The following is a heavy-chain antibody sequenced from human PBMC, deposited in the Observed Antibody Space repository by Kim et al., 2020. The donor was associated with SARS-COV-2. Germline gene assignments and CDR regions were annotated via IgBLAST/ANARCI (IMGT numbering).Heavy chain of an antibody. CDR2: INSDGTST. CDR3: SRGSFGI. Sequence: GGSLRLSCAASGFTFSNYWMHWVRQALGEGLVWVSHINSDGTSTNYADSVKGRFTISRDNAKNTLYLQMNSLRAEDTAVYYCSRGSFGIWGQGTMVTVSS. CDR1: GFTFSNYW. J-gene: IGHJ3*02. D-gene: IGHD3-16*01. V-gene: IGHV3-74*01.